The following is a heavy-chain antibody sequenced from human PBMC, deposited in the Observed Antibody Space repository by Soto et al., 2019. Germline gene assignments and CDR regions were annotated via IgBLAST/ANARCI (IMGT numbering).Heavy chain of an antibody. V-gene: IGHV3-21*01. CDR1: GFTFSSYS. D-gene: IGHD3-10*01. CDR2: ISSSSSYI. J-gene: IGHJ4*02. Sequence: GGSLRLSCAASGFTFSSYSMNWVRQAPGKGLEWVSSISSSSSYIYYADSVKGRFTISRDNAKNSLYLQMNSLRAEDTAVYYCARGPITMVRGAPDYWGQGTLVTVSS. CDR3: ARGPITMVRGAPDY.